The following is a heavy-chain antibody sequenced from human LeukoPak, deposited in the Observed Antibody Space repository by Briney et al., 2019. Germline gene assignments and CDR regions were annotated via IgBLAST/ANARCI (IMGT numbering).Heavy chain of an antibody. D-gene: IGHD3-22*01. V-gene: IGHV3-33*01. CDR2: IWYDGSNK. CDR1: GFTFSSYG. Sequence: GGSLRLSCAASGFTFSSYGMHWVRQAPGKGLEWVAVIWYDGSNKYYADSVKGRFTISRDNSKNTLYLQMNSLRAEDTAVYYCARQYYYDSSGYYYDDYWGQGTLVTVSS. CDR3: ARQYYYDSSGYYYDDY. J-gene: IGHJ4*02.